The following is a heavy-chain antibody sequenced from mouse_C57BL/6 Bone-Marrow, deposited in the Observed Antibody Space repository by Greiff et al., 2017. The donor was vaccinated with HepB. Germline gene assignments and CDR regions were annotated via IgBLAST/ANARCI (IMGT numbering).Heavy chain of an antibody. D-gene: IGHD1-2*01. CDR2: IDPENGDT. J-gene: IGHJ2*01. CDR1: GFNIKDDY. V-gene: IGHV14-4*01. Sequence: EVKVEESGAELVRPGASVKLSCTASGFNIKDDYMHWVKQRPEQGLEWIGWIDPENGDTEYASKFQGKATITADTSSNTAYLQLSSLTSEDTAVYYCTTGDYGDGGQGTTLTVSS. CDR3: TTGDYGD.